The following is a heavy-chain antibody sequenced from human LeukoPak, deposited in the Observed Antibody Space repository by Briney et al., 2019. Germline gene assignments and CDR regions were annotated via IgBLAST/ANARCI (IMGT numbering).Heavy chain of an antibody. V-gene: IGHV4-31*03. J-gene: IGHJ4*02. D-gene: IGHD1-26*01. Sequence: TLSLTCTASGGSISSGGYYWSWIRQHPGKGLEWIGYIYYSGSTYYNPSLKSRVTISVDTSKNQFSLQLSSVTAADTAVYYCAREADLGSGSYYAVDWGQGTLVTVSS. CDR1: GGSISSGGYY. CDR3: AREADLGSGSYYAVD. CDR2: IYYSGST.